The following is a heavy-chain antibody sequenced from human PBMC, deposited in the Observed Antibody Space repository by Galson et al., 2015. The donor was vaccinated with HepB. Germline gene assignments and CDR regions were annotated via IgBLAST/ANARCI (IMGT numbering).Heavy chain of an antibody. CDR3: ARGAGTDFWSGPQYYYYYYMDV. CDR2: ISAYNGNT. Sequence: SVKVSCKASGYTFTSYGISWVRQAPGQGLEWMGWISAYNGNTNYAQKLQGRVTMTTDTSTSTAYMELRSLRSDDTAVYYCARGAGTDFWSGPQYYYYYYMDVWGKGTTVTVSS. CDR1: GYTFTSYG. D-gene: IGHD3-3*01. J-gene: IGHJ6*03. V-gene: IGHV1-18*01.